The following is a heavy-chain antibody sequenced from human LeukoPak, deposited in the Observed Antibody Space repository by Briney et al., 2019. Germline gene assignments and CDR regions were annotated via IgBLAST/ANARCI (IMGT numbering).Heavy chain of an antibody. D-gene: IGHD1-26*01. CDR2: INPNSGGT. CDR3: ARQVGATTRPFDY. V-gene: IGHV1-2*06. CDR1: GYTFTGYY. J-gene: IGHJ4*02. Sequence: ASVKVSCKASGYTFTGYYMHWVRQAPGQGLEWMGRINPNSGGTNYAQKFQGRVTMTRDTSISTAYMELSSLRSEDTAVYYCARQVGATTRPFDYWGQGTLVTVSS.